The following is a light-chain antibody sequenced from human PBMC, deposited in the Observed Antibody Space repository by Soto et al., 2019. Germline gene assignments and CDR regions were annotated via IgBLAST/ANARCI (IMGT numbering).Light chain of an antibody. CDR3: HQYNNWPPLFS. Sequence: EIVMTQSPATLSVSPGERATLSCRASQSVSTNLAWYQQKPGQAPRLLIYGASTRATGIPARFSGSGSGTEFTLTISSLRSEDFAIYYCHQYNNWPPLFSFGPGTKVDIK. V-gene: IGKV3-15*01. J-gene: IGKJ3*01. CDR2: GAS. CDR1: QSVSTN.